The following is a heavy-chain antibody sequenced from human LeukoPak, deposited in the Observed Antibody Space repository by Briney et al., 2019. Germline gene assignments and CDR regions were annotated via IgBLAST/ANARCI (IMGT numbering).Heavy chain of an antibody. Sequence: PSETLPLTCAVYGGSFSGYYWSWIRQPPGKGLEWIGEINHSGSTNYNPSLKRRVTMSVDTSKKHFYLRLSSVAAADTAVYYCARGDYGSKSVDGDYWAQGTQVTVSS. CDR2: INHSGST. CDR1: GGSFSGYY. J-gene: IGHJ4*02. D-gene: IGHD4-23*01. CDR3: ARGDYGSKSVDGDY. V-gene: IGHV4-34*01.